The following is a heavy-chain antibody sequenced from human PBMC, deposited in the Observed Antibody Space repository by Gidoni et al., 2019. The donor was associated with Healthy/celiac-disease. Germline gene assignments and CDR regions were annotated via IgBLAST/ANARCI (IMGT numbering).Heavy chain of an antibody. CDR1: GFTFGDYA. Sequence: EVQLVESGGGMVQPGRSLRLSCTASGFTFGDYAMSWVRQAPGKGLEWVGFIRSKAYGGTTEYAASVKGRFTISRDDSKSIAYLQMNSLKTEDTAVYYCTRDSGLSIAAVPGYWGQGTLVTVSS. CDR2: IRSKAYGGTT. D-gene: IGHD6-6*01. V-gene: IGHV3-49*04. CDR3: TRDSGLSIAAVPGY. J-gene: IGHJ4*02.